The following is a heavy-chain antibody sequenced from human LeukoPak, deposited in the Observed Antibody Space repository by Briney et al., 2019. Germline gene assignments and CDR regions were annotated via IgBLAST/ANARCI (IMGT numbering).Heavy chain of an antibody. Sequence: SGTLSLTCTVSGGSISSSSYYWGWIRQPPGKGLEWIGSIYYSGSTYYNPSLKSRVTISVDTSKNQFSLKLSSVTAADTAVYYCARWGGRFLEPPALFDYWGQGTLVTVSS. D-gene: IGHD3-3*01. CDR3: ARWGGRFLEPPALFDY. V-gene: IGHV4-39*01. CDR2: IYYSGST. CDR1: GGSISSSSYY. J-gene: IGHJ4*02.